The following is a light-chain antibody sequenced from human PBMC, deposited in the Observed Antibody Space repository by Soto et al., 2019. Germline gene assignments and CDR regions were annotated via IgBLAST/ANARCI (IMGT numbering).Light chain of an antibody. CDR1: QSVRSSY. CDR2: GAS. CDR3: QHYGSPLT. Sequence: EIVLTQSPGTLSLSPGGRATLSCRASQSVRSSYLAWYQQRPGQAPRLLIFGASFRATGIPDRFSGSASRTDFNLTISRLEPEDFAVYYCQHYGSPLTFGGGTKVEIK. V-gene: IGKV3-20*01. J-gene: IGKJ4*01.